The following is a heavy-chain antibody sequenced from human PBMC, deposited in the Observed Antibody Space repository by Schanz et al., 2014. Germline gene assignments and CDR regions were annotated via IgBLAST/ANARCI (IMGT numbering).Heavy chain of an antibody. Sequence: QVHLVQSGAEVKKPGSSVKVSCKASGGTFSSDTFSWVRQAPGQGLEWMGRIIPILGIANYAQKFQGRVTITADRSTSTASMEMSGLRSEDTAVYDCARAGYCRDSGCYSLGIEHWGQGTLVTVSS. V-gene: IGHV1-69*02. CDR3: ARAGYCRDSGCYSLGIEH. J-gene: IGHJ4*02. D-gene: IGHD2-15*01. CDR2: IIPILGIA. CDR1: GGTFSSDT.